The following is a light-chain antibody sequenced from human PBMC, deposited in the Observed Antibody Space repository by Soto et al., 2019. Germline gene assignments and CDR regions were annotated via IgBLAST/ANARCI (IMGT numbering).Light chain of an antibody. CDR1: SSDVGGYNY. V-gene: IGLV2-14*01. CDR3: SSYTTISTYV. Sequence: QPALTQPASVSGSPGQSITISCTGTSSDVGGYNYVSWYQQHPGKAPKLMIYDVRNRPSGVSNRFSGSKSVNTASLTISGLQAEDEADYYCSSYTTISTYVFGTGTQVTVL. J-gene: IGLJ1*01. CDR2: DVR.